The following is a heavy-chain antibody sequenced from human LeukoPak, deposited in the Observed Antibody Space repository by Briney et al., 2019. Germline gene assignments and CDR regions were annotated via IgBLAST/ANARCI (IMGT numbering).Heavy chain of an antibody. D-gene: IGHD6-19*01. CDR3: ARDFYSIAVAGYFDL. Sequence: GWALRLSCASSGFTFSSYAMHWVRQAPGKGLEWVAVISYDGSNKYYADSVKGRFTTSRDNSKNTLYLQMNSLRAEDTAVYYCARDFYSIAVAGYFDLWGRGTLVTVSS. V-gene: IGHV3-30-3*01. J-gene: IGHJ2*01. CDR2: ISYDGSNK. CDR1: GFTFSSYA.